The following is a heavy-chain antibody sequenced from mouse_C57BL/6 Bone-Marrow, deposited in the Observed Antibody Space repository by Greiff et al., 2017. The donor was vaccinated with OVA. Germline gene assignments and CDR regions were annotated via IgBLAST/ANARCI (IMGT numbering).Heavy chain of an antibody. V-gene: IGHV3-6*01. CDR3: ASIYYDYHWDFDV. CDR2: ISYDGSN. D-gene: IGHD2-4*01. Sequence: VQLQQSGPGLVKPSQSLSLTCSVTGYSITSGYYWNWIRQFPGNKLEWMGYISYDGSNNYNPSLKNRISITRDTSKNQFFLKLNSVTTEDTATYYCASIYYDYHWDFDVWGTGTTVTVSS. CDR1: GYSITSGYY. J-gene: IGHJ1*03.